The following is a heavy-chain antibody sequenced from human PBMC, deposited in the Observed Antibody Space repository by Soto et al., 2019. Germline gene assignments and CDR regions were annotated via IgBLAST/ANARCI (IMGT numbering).Heavy chain of an antibody. CDR3: AKNGQWLATPPEA. CDR1: GFSFGSVV. CDR2: ITDSGYTA. D-gene: IGHD6-19*01. Sequence: GALLLACTASGFSFGSVVMNWFRQAPGGGLEWVASITDSGYTASYAETVEGRFTVSRDNSKNKLHLQMNDLRAEDTATYYCAKNGQWLATPPEAWGQGTLVTVYS. J-gene: IGHJ4*02. V-gene: IGHV3-23*01.